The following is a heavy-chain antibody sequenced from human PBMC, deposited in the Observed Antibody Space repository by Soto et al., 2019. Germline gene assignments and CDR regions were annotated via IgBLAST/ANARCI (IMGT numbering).Heavy chain of an antibody. CDR3: AAAWGIGYFDY. CDR1: GGSISSGDYY. D-gene: IGHD6-13*01. J-gene: IGHJ4*02. Sequence: SETLSLTCTVSGGSISSGDYYWSWIRQPPGKGLEWIGYIYYSGSTYYNPSLKRRVTISVDTSKNQFSLKLSSVTAADTAVYYCAAAWGIGYFDYWGQGTLVTVSS. V-gene: IGHV4-30-4*01. CDR2: IYYSGST.